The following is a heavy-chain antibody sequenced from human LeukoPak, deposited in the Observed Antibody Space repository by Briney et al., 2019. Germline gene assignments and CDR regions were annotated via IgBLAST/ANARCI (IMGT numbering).Heavy chain of an antibody. J-gene: IGHJ4*02. CDR1: GGPISSSRYY. V-gene: IGHV3-23*01. D-gene: IGHD3-3*01. CDR3: AKLYGAGYDFWSGYSYYFDY. Sequence: ETLSLTCTVSGGPISSSRYYWAWIRQAPGKGLEWVSAISGSGGSTYYADSVKGRFTISRDNSKNTLYLQMNSLRAEDTAVYYCAKLYGAGYDFWSGYSYYFDYWGQGTLVTVSS. CDR2: ISGSGGST.